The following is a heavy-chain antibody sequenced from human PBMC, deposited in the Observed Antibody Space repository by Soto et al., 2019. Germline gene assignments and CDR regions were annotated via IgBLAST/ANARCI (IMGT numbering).Heavy chain of an antibody. J-gene: IGHJ4*02. D-gene: IGHD6-19*01. CDR1: GDSFTGFW. V-gene: IGHV5-51*01. Sequence: GESLKISCRVFGDSFTGFWIGWVRQMPGKGLEWLGSIYPRDSDIRYNPSFQGQVTISADRSITTAYLQWSSLKASDTAIYYCARQHPLDSRVWYNWGQGTLVTVSS. CDR3: ARQHPLDSRVWYN. CDR2: IYPRDSDI.